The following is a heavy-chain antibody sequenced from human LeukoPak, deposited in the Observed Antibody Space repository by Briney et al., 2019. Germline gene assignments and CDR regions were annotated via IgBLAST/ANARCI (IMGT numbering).Heavy chain of an antibody. CDR2: ISAYNGNT. CDR3: ARDSPGALGYYYYMDV. Sequence: ASVKVSCKASGYTFTSYGISWVRQAPGQGLEWMGWISAYNGNTNYAQKLQGRVTMTTDTSTSTAYMELSSLRSEDTAVYYCARDSPGALGYYYYMDVWGKGTTVTVSS. D-gene: IGHD7-27*01. V-gene: IGHV1-18*01. CDR1: GYTFTSYG. J-gene: IGHJ6*03.